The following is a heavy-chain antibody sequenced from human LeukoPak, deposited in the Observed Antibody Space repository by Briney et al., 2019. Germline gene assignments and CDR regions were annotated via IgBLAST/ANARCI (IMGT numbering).Heavy chain of an antibody. V-gene: IGHV1-18*04. CDR3: VRDIFYSFDI. D-gene: IGHD3-9*01. CDR2: IATHNGDT. J-gene: IGHJ3*02. Sequence: ASVKVSCKVSGNPFSNLGVSWVRQAPGQGLEYMGWIATHNGDTKYVQKFQGRITMTADSAASTVHMELRSLRSDDTAVYYCVRDIFYSFDIWGQGTKVSVSS. CDR1: GNPFSNLG.